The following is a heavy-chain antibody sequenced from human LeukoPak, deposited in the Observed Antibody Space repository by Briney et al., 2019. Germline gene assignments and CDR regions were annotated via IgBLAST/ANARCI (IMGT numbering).Heavy chain of an antibody. CDR3: ARNNGMDV. CDR1: GFTVNNNY. CDR2: VNRDGSET. J-gene: IGHJ6*02. V-gene: IGHV3-7*03. Sequence: PGGSLRLSCAASGFTVNNNYMTWVRQVPGRGPEWVANVNRDGSETYYLDSVKGRFTISKDNAKNSLYLQMNSLRAEDTALYHCARNNGMDVWGQGTTIIVSS.